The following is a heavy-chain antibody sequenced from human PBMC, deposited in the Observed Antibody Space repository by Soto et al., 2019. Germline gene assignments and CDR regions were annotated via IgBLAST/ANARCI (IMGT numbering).Heavy chain of an antibody. V-gene: IGHV4-30-4*01. D-gene: IGHD6-6*01. CDR1: GGSISSGDYY. J-gene: IGHJ5*02. Sequence: QVQLQASGPGLVKPSQTLSLTCTVSGGSISSGDYYWRWLRQPPGKGLEWIGYIYHSGSTYYNPSLKSRVTISVNTSKNQFSLKLSSVTAADTAVYYCARERPDGARLDPWGQGTLVTVSS. CDR2: IYHSGST. CDR3: ARERPDGARLDP.